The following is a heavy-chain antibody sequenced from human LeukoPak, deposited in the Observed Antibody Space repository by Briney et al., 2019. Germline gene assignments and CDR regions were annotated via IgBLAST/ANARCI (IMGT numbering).Heavy chain of an antibody. D-gene: IGHD1-26*01. CDR1: GCSFSNYF. CDR3: AREASGNYHVFDS. V-gene: IGHV3-11*04. Sequence: AGSLRLSCEASGCSFSNYFISWIRQAPGKGLEWVGYITNSGRSTNYADAVKGRFTISRDNAKKSVYLEMTDLRAEDNAVYYCAREASGNYHVFDSWGQGTLVTVSS. CDR2: ITNSGRST. J-gene: IGHJ4*02.